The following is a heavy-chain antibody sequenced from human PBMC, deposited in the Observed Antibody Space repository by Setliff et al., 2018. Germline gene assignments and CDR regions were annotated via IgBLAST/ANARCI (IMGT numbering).Heavy chain of an antibody. CDR3: ARVKEKLVLHAFDI. CDR2: IWNDGSTK. D-gene: IGHD3-16*01. CDR1: GFTFSNYG. Sequence: PGGSLRLSCVASGFTFSNYGMHWVRQAPGKGLEWVALIWNDGSTKFYGGSVKGRFTISRDNSENTLYRQMNSLRAEDTAVYYCARVKEKLVLHAFDIWGQGTLVTVSS. V-gene: IGHV3-33*01. J-gene: IGHJ3*02.